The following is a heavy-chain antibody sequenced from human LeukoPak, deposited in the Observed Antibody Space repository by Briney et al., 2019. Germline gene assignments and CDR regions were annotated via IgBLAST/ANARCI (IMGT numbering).Heavy chain of an antibody. CDR2: ISSSSSYI. CDR3: AAWYSETTQEHNS. J-gene: IGHJ4*02. CDR1: GFTFSSYS. D-gene: IGHD2-21*01. Sequence: GGSLRLSCAASGFTFSSYSMNWVRQAPGKGLEWVSSISSSSSYIYYADSVKGRFTISRDNAKNSLYLQMSSLGAEDTALYYCAAWYSETTQEHNSWGQGTLVTVSS. V-gene: IGHV3-21*01.